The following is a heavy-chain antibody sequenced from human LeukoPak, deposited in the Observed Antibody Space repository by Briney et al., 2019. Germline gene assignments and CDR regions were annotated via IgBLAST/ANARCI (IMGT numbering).Heavy chain of an antibody. CDR1: GFTFSDYY. V-gene: IGHV3-11*04. CDR2: ISSSGSTI. D-gene: IGHD3-10*01. CDR3: ARVEDYYGSGSHIDY. J-gene: IGHJ4*02. Sequence: PGGSLRLSCAASGFTFSDYYMSWIRQAPGKGLAWVSYISSSGSTIYYADSVKGRFTISRDNAKNSLYLQMNSLRAEDTAVYYCARVEDYYGSGSHIDYWGPGTLVTVSS.